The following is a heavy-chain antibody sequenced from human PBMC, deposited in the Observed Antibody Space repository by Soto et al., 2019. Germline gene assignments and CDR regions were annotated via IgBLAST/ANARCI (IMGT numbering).Heavy chain of an antibody. D-gene: IGHD3-10*01. Sequence: GESLKISCAASGFTFEYYWMHSVRQAPGKGLVWVSRVHSDGTTTTYADSVKGRFTISRDNARNTVSPQMSSLRAEDTAIYYCARGDRGGFDLWGHGKVVTVSS. J-gene: IGHJ3*01. CDR2: VHSDGTTT. V-gene: IGHV3-74*01. CDR3: ARGDRGGFDL. CDR1: GFTFEYYW.